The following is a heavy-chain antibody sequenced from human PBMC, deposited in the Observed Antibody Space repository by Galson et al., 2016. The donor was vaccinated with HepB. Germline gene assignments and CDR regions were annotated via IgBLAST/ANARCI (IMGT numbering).Heavy chain of an antibody. J-gene: IGHJ6*02. V-gene: IGHV3-11*01. Sequence: SLRLSCASSGFTFGTYTMHWIHQAPGKGLEWVSYISSSGSTIYYADSVKGRFTISRDNARNSLYLQMNSLRDEDTAVYFGARGHQLSCNGLDVWGQGTTVTVSS. D-gene: IGHD3-16*02. CDR3: ARGHQLSCNGLDV. CDR2: ISSSGSTI. CDR1: GFTFGTYT.